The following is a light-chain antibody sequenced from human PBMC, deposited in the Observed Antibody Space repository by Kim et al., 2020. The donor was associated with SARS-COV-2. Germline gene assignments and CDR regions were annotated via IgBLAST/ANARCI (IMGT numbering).Light chain of an antibody. Sequence: ELTQPPSASASLGASVTLTCTLSSGYSNYKVDWYQQRPGKGPRFVMRVGTGGIVGSKGDGIPDRFSVLGSGLNRYLTIKNIQEEDESDYHCGADHGSGSNFVHVVFGGGTQLTVL. V-gene: IGLV9-49*01. J-gene: IGLJ2*01. CDR1: SGYSNYK. CDR3: GADHGSGSNFVHVV. CDR2: VGTGGIVG.